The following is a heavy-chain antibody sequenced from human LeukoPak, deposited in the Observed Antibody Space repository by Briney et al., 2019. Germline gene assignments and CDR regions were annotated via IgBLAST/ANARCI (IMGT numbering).Heavy chain of an antibody. D-gene: IGHD3-10*01. CDR3: ARGVDTMVRGVRGDDY. Sequence: SQTLSLTCTVSGGSISSGDYYWSWIRQPPGKGLEWIGYIYYSGSTYYNPSLKSRVTISVDTSKNQFSLKLSSVTAADTAVYYCARGVDTMVRGVRGDDYWGQGTLATVSS. CDR1: GGSISSGDYY. V-gene: IGHV4-30-4*01. CDR2: IYYSGST. J-gene: IGHJ4*02.